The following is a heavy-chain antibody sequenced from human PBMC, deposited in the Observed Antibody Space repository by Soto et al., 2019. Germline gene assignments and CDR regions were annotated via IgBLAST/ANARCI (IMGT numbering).Heavy chain of an antibody. Sequence: GGSLRLSCAASGFTFSSYAMSWVRQAPGKGLGWVSAISGSGGSTYYADSVKGRFTISRDNSKNTLYLQMNSLRAEDTAVYYCAKVGGYSSSPFDYWGQGTLVTVSS. D-gene: IGHD6-13*01. CDR3: AKVGGYSSSPFDY. J-gene: IGHJ4*02. V-gene: IGHV3-23*01. CDR2: ISGSGGST. CDR1: GFTFSSYA.